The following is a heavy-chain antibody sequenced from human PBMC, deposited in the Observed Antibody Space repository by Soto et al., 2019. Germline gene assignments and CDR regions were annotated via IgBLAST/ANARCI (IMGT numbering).Heavy chain of an antibody. CDR2: ISYDRSNT. D-gene: IGHD3-10*01. Sequence: QVQLVESGGGVVQPGRSLRLSCAASGFTFSNSFMHWVRQAPGRGLEWVAAISYDRSNTYYANSVKGRFTISRDNSRDTLYLQVISLRTEDTAMYYCTKDTPLKEYDCWGQGTLVTVSS. J-gene: IGHJ4*02. V-gene: IGHV3-30*18. CDR3: TKDTPLKEYDC. CDR1: GFTFSNSF.